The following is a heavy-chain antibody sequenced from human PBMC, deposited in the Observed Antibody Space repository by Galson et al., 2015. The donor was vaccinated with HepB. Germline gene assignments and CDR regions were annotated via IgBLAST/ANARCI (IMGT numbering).Heavy chain of an antibody. V-gene: IGHV3-30*03. CDR2: ISYDGSNK. CDR3: AYSGYSSGHGAFDY. CDR1: GFTFSSYG. Sequence: LRLSCAASGFTFSSYGMHWVRQAPGKGLEWVAVISYDGSNKYYADSVKGRFTISRDNSKNTLYLQMNSLRAEDTAVYYCAYSGYSSGHGAFDYWGQGTLVTVSS. J-gene: IGHJ4*02. D-gene: IGHD6-19*01.